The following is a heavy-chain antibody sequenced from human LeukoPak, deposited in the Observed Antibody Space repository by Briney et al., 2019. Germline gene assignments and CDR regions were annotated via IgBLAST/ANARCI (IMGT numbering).Heavy chain of an antibody. D-gene: IGHD3-22*01. Sequence: GGSLRLSCAASGFTFDDYAMHWVRQAPGKGLEWVSGISWNSGSIGYADSVKGRFTISRDNAKNSLYLQMNSLRAEDTAVYYCAKDHTASPPYYYYDSSGYYPHWGQGTLVTVSS. CDR3: AKDHTASPPYYYYDSSGYYPH. CDR1: GFTFDDYA. CDR2: ISWNSGSI. J-gene: IGHJ4*02. V-gene: IGHV3-9*01.